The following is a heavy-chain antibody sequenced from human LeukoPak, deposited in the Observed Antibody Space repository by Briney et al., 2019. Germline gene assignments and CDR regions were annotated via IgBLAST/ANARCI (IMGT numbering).Heavy chain of an antibody. Sequence: GSVEVSCKASGYTFSNFGISWVRQAPGQGLEWMGWISAYNGNTKYAQKLQGRVTMTTDTSTSTAYMEPRSLRSDHTAIYYCARDIYYYDSSAYYYFDYWGQGTLVTVSS. CDR3: ARDIYYYDSSAYYYFDY. CDR1: GYTFSNFG. CDR2: ISAYNGNT. V-gene: IGHV1-18*01. D-gene: IGHD3-22*01. J-gene: IGHJ4*02.